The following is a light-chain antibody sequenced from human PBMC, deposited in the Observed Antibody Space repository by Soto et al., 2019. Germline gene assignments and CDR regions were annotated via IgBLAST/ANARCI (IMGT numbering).Light chain of an antibody. CDR1: SSDVGGYDY. CDR2: EVT. V-gene: IGLV2-14*01. CDR3: SSHTSSSTVL. J-gene: IGLJ2*01. Sequence: QSVLTQPASVSGSPGQSITISCTGTSSDVGGYDYVSWYQQHPGKAPKLMIYEVTNRPSGVSNRFSGSKSGNTASLTISGLQAEDEANYYCSSHTSSSTVLFGGGTKLTVL.